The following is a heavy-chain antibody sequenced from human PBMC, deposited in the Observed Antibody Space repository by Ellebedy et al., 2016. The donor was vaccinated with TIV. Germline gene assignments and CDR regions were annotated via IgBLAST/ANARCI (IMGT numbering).Heavy chain of an antibody. CDR2: INPNSGGT. V-gene: IGHV1-2*02. CDR1: GYTFTGYY. J-gene: IGHJ5*02. CDR3: AREDYGDYSNWFDP. Sequence: ASVKVSCXASGYTFTGYYMHWVRQAPGQGLEWMGWINPNSGGTNYAQKFQGRITMTRDTSISTAYMELSRLRSDDTAVYYCAREDYGDYSNWFDPWGQGTLVTVSS. D-gene: IGHD4-17*01.